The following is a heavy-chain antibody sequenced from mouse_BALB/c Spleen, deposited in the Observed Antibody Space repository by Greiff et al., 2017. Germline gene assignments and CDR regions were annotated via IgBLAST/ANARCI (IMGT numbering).Heavy chain of an antibody. J-gene: IGHJ2*01. D-gene: IGHD1-1*01. CDR1: GFNITDYY. Sequence: EVQLQQSGAELVRPGALVKLSCKASGFNITDYYMHWVKQRPEQGLEWIGWIDPENGNTIYDPKFQGKASITADTSSNTAYLQLSSLTSADTAVYYCAFHYYGSSYAYWGQGATLTVSS. CDR3: AFHYYGSSYAY. CDR2: IDPENGNT. V-gene: IGHV14-1*02.